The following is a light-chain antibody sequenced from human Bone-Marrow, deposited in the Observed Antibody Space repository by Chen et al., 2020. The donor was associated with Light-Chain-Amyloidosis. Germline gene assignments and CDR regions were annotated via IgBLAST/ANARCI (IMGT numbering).Light chain of an antibody. Sequence: SYDLTHPPSVSVSPGQTARITCSGNDLPTKYAYWYQQKPGQAPVLVLHSDTERPSGISERFSGSSSGTTATLTISGVQAEDEADYHCQSADSSGTYEVIFGGGTKLTVL. V-gene: IGLV3-25*03. CDR3: QSADSSGTYEVI. CDR2: SDT. CDR1: DLPTKY. J-gene: IGLJ2*01.